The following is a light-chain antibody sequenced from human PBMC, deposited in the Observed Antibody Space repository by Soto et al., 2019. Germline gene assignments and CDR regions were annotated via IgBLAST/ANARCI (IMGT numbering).Light chain of an antibody. CDR3: HQYGSAPAWT. CDR1: QSISSSY. J-gene: IGKJ1*01. V-gene: IGKV3-20*01. CDR2: GAS. Sequence: EIVLTQSPGTLSLFPGERATLSCRASQSISSSYLAWYQQKPGQAPRLLIYGASSRATGIPDRFSGAGSAKDFTLTISRLEPEDFAVYYCHQYGSAPAWTCGQGTKVEIK.